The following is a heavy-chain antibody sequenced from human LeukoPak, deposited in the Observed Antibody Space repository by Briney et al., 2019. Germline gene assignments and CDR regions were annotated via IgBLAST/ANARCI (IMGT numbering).Heavy chain of an antibody. CDR1: GGSISSSSYY. CDR2: IYYSGST. CDR3: ARFGSGIDAFDI. Sequence: SETLSLTCTVSGGSISSSSYYWGWIRQPPGKGLEWIGYIYYSGSTNYNPSLKSRVTISVDTSKNQFSLKLSSVTAADTAVYYCARFGSGIDAFDIWGQGTMVTVSS. J-gene: IGHJ3*02. V-gene: IGHV4-61*05. D-gene: IGHD1-26*01.